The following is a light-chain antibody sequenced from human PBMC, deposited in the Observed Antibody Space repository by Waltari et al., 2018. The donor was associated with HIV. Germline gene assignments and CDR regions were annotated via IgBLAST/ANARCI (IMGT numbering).Light chain of an antibody. V-gene: IGKV1-5*03. Sequence: DIQLTQSPSTLSASVGDRVIITCRARQSISSWLAWYQQKPGKAPKLLIYKASSLESGVPSRFSGSGSGTEFTLTISSLQPDDFATYYCQQYNSYPYSFGQGTKLEIK. CDR3: QQYNSYPYS. CDR1: QSISSW. J-gene: IGKJ2*03. CDR2: KAS.